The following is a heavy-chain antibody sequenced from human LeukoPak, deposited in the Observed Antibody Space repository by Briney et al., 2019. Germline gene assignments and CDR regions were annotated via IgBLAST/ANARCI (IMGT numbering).Heavy chain of an antibody. V-gene: IGHV1-2*02. D-gene: IGHD3-16*02. Sequence: ASVKVSCKASGYTFTGYYMHWVRQAPGQGLEWMGWINPNSGGTNYAQKFQGRVTMTRDTSISTAYMELSRLRSDDTAVYYCARVRFDDVWGSYRPLNFDYWGQGTLVTVSS. CDR3: ARVRFDDVWGSYRPLNFDY. CDR1: GYTFTGYY. CDR2: INPNSGGT. J-gene: IGHJ4*02.